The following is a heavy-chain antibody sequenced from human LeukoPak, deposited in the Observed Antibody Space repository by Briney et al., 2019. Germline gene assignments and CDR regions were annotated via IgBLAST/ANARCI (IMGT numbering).Heavy chain of an antibody. CDR2: IKQDESEK. J-gene: IGHJ6*03. V-gene: IGHV3-7*03. D-gene: IGHD6-19*01. CDR1: GFTFNNYW. CDR3: ARDGGWYKRGLDYYYYYMDV. Sequence: GGSLRLSCEASGFTFNNYWMSWFRQAPGKGLEWVANIKQDESEKNYVDSVKGRFTISRDNVKNSLYLQMNSLRPEDTAFYYCARDGGWYKRGLDYYYYYMDVWGKGTTVTVSS.